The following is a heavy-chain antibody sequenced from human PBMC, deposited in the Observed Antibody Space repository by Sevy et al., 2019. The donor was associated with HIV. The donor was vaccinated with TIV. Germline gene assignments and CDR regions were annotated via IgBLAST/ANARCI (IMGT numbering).Heavy chain of an antibody. J-gene: IGHJ6*02. CDR3: ARELVSPGPLIDYYGMDV. D-gene: IGHD2-8*01. CDR2: AWFDGTTK. Sequence: GGSLRLSCEASGFTFRSYDMHWVRQAPGKGLEWVAIAWFDGTTKYYADSVQGRFTISRDNSKNTISLQMNSLRTEDTATYFCARELVSPGPLIDYYGMDVWGQGTTVTVSS. CDR1: GFTFRSYD. V-gene: IGHV3-33*01.